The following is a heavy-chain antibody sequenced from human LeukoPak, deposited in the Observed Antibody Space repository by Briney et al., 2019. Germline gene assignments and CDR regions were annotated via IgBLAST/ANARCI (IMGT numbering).Heavy chain of an antibody. J-gene: IGHJ4*02. V-gene: IGHV4-59*01. CDR3: ARGLLISGNVVYLDY. D-gene: IGHD3-10*01. CDR1: GGSISSYY. CDR2: IYYSGST. Sequence: PSETLSLTCTVSGGSISSYYWSWIRQPPGKGLEWIGYIYYSGSTNYNPSLKSRVIISVDTSKNQFSLKLSSVTAADTAVYYCARGLLISGNVVYLDYWGQGTLVTVSS.